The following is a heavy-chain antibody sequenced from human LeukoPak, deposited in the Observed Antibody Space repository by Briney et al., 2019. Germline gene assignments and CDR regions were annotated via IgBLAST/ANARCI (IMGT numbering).Heavy chain of an antibody. J-gene: IGHJ4*02. CDR1: GGSFSGYY. CDR3: ARGWVVYCSSTSCYLPFDY. V-gene: IGHV4-34*01. CDR2: INHSGST. Sequence: SETLSLTCAVYGGSFSGYYWSWIRQPPGKGLEWIGEINHSGSTNYNPSLKSRVTISVGTSKNQFSLKLSSVTAADTAVYYCARGWVVYCSSTSCYLPFDYWGQGTLVTVSS. D-gene: IGHD2-2*01.